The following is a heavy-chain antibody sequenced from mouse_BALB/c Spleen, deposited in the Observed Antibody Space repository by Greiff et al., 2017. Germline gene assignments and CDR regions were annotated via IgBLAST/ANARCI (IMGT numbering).Heavy chain of an antibody. J-gene: IGHJ2*01. CDR1: GFTFSSFG. V-gene: IGHV5-17*02. Sequence: EVHLVESGGGLVQPGGSRKLSCAASGFTFSSFGMHWVRQAPEKGLEWVAYISSGSSTIYYADTVKGRFTISRDNPKNTLFLQMTSLRSEDTAMYYCAGGLLYLDYWGQGTTLTVSS. CDR3: AGGLLYLDY. CDR2: ISSGSSTI. D-gene: IGHD2-10*01.